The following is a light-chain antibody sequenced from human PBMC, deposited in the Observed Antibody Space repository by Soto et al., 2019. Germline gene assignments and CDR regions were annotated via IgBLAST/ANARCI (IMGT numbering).Light chain of an antibody. V-gene: IGKV3-15*01. CDR2: GAS. CDR1: QSISSD. CDR3: QRDSNRSWT. J-gene: IGKJ1*01. Sequence: EIVMTQSPATLSVSPGERATLSCRASQSISSDLACYQQKPGQAPRLLIYGASTRATGIAARFSGSGSGTKFTLTISSLQSEDFAVYLCQRDSNRSWTGGRGTKVELK.